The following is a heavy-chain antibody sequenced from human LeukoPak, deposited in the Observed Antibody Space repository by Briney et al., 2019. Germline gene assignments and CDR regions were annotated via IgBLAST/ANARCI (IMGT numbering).Heavy chain of an antibody. J-gene: IGHJ4*02. CDR2: IKPDSGAT. CDR3: ARNHDYGPYY. Sequence: ASVNVSCQSSGFTFSDHYMHWLRPAPAQGLAWMGRIKPDSGATNYAQKFQDRFTVSRDMSISTLYMELSSLTSDDTAMDYCARNHDYGPYYWGQGTLVTVSA. V-gene: IGHV1-2*06. D-gene: IGHD4/OR15-4a*01. CDR1: GFTFSDHY.